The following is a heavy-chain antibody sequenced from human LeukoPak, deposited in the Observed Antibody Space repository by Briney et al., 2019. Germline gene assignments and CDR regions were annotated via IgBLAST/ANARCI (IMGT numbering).Heavy chain of an antibody. CDR3: AKSTLGFGELLSSDY. J-gene: IGHJ4*02. V-gene: IGHV3-11*04. CDR2: ISSSGSTI. D-gene: IGHD3-10*01. Sequence: PGGSLRLSCAASGFTFSDYYMSWIRQAPGKGLEWVSYISSSGSTIYYADSVKGRFTISRDNSKNTLYLQMNSLRAEDTAVYYCAKSTLGFGELLSSDYWGQGTLVTVSS. CDR1: GFTFSDYY.